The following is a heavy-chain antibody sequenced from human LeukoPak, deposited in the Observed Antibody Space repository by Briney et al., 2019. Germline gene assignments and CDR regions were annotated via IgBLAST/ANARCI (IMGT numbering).Heavy chain of an antibody. CDR3: ARGPSGYHNT. CDR1: GFTFSGRW. CDR2: IKPDGREK. Sequence: GGSLRLSCAASGFTFSGRWMSWVRQAPGKGLEWVAKIKPDGREKNYVDSVKGRFTISRDNAKSSLYLQMNSLRAEDTAVYYCARGPSGYHNTGGQGTLVTVSS. D-gene: IGHD5-12*01. V-gene: IGHV3-7*01. J-gene: IGHJ4*02.